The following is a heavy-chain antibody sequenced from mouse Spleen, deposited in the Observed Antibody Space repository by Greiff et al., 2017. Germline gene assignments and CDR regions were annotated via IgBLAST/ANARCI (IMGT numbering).Heavy chain of an antibody. CDR2: INPNNGGT. V-gene: IGHV1-26*01. J-gene: IGHJ3*01. Sequence: EVQLQQSGPELVKPGASVKISCKASGYTFTDYYMNWVKQSHGKSLEWIGDINPNNGGTSYNQKFKGKATLTVDKSSSTAYMELRSLTSEDSAVYYCARHYSNPFAYRGQGTLVTVSA. D-gene: IGHD2-5*01. CDR1: GYTFTDYY. CDR3: ARHYSNPFAY.